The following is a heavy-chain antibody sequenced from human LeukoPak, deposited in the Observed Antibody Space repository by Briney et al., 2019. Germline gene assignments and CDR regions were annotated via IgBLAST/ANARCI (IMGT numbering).Heavy chain of an antibody. D-gene: IGHD3-9*01. Sequence: PGGSLRLSCAAPGFIFRNYAMSWVRQAPGKGLEWVSAITGSGDTTCYADSVKGRFTISRDNSKNTLYVEMNTLRAEDTAVYYCAKWGDYDILTGYYVSDFWGQGTLVTVSS. J-gene: IGHJ4*02. CDR1: GFIFRNYA. V-gene: IGHV3-23*01. CDR2: ITGSGDTT. CDR3: AKWGDYDILTGYYVSDF.